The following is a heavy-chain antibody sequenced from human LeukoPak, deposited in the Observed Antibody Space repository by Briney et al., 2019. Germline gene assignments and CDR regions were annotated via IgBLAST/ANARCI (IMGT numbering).Heavy chain of an antibody. Sequence: PSETLSLTCTVSGGSISSGGYYWSWIRQPPGKGLEWIGYIYYSGSTNHNPSLKSRVTISVDTSKNQFSLKLSSVTAADTAVYYCARGYFFEGFDPWGQGTLVTVSS. CDR1: GGSISSGGYY. D-gene: IGHD3-3*01. J-gene: IGHJ5*02. CDR3: ARGYFFEGFDP. V-gene: IGHV4-61*08. CDR2: IYYSGST.